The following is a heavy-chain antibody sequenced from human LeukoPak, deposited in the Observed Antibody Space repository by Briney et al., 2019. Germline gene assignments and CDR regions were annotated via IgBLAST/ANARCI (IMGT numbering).Heavy chain of an antibody. J-gene: IGHJ4*02. D-gene: IGHD3-16*01. V-gene: IGHV3-21*01. CDR3: ARDYQVGVYYFDY. CDR1: GFTFSSYS. Sequence: PGGPLRLSCAASGFTFSSYSMNWVRQAPGKGLEWVSSISSSSSYIYYADSVKGRFTISRDNAKNSLYLQMNSLRAEDTAVYYCARDYQVGVYYFDYWGQGTLVTVSS. CDR2: ISSSSSYI.